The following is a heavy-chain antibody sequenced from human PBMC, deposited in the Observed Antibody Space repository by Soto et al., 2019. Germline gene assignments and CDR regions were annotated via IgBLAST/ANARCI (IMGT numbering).Heavy chain of an antibody. CDR1: GYRVTSYW. Sequence: GESLKISCNGPGYRVTSYWISWVRQLPGKGLEWMGRTDPSDSYTNYSPSFQGHVTISADKSISTAYLQWSSLKASDTAMNYVARHPCIAGAGTVNYGMDVWGQGTTVPVSS. CDR2: TDPSDSYT. J-gene: IGHJ6*02. V-gene: IGHV5-10-1*01. CDR3: ARHPCIAGAGTVNYGMDV. D-gene: IGHD6-13*01.